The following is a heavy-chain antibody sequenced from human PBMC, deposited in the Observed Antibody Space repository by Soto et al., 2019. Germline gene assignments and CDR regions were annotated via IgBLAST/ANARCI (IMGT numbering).Heavy chain of an antibody. CDR3: ARAMVRGTYYYYYGMDV. D-gene: IGHD3-10*01. CDR1: GYTFTGYY. J-gene: IGHJ6*02. Sequence: ASVKVSCKASGYTFTGYYMHWVRQAPGQGLEWMGWINPNSGGTNYAQKFQGRVTMTRDTSISTAYMELSRLRSDDTAVYYCARAMVRGTYYYYYGMDVWGQGTTVTVS. CDR2: INPNSGGT. V-gene: IGHV1-2*02.